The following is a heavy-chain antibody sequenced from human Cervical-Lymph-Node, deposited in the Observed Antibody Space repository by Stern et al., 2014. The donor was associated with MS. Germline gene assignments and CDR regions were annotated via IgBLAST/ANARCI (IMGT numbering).Heavy chain of an antibody. V-gene: IGHV1-69*01. J-gene: IGHJ6*02. CDR3: AILPRGYYFDTYADYHNYNVLDV. CDR1: GEAFTKYA. D-gene: IGHD3-9*01. CDR2: IIPFFGEA. Sequence: QVQLVQSGAEVKKPGSSVTVSCKASGEAFTKYAISWVRQAPGQGLEWMGGIIPFFGEANYAQKFRGRVTITADESTNTVYMEMSSLRSADTAIFYCAILPRGYYFDTYADYHNYNVLDVWGQGTTVTVAS.